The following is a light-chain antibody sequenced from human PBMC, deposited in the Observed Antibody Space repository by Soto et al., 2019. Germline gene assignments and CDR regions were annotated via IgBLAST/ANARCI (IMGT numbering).Light chain of an antibody. CDR2: GAS. CDR3: QQDGTFPRT. Sequence: EVMLTQSPGTLSLSPGERATLSCRASQSVSSNYLAWYQQKSGQAPRLLIYGASNRATGIPDRFSGSGSGTDFTLHIRRLEPEDFAGYFCQQDGTFPRTVRQGTNVEIK. V-gene: IGKV3-20*01. CDR1: QSVSSNY. J-gene: IGKJ1*01.